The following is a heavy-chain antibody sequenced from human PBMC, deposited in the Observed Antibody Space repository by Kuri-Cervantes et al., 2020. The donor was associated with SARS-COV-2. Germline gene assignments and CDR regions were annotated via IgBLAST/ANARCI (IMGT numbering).Heavy chain of an antibody. CDR3: ARGRADLWPYYYYYYMDV. V-gene: IGHV4-34*01. CDR1: GGSFSGYF. J-gene: IGHJ6*03. CDR2: INHSGST. Sequence: GSLRLSCAVHGGSFSGYFWSWIRQPPGKGLEWIGEINHSGSTNYNASLKSRVTISVDTSKNQFSLKLNAVTAADTALYYCARGRADLWPYYYYYYMDVWGKGTTVTVSS. D-gene: IGHD3-10*01.